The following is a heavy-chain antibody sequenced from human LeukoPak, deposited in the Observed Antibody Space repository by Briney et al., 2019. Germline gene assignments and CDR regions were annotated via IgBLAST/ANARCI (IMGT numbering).Heavy chain of an antibody. D-gene: IGHD3-22*01. CDR3: TTYDRSGYYSDY. CDR2: IKSKGAGGTI. CDR1: GFSFSNAW. Sequence: PGGSLRLSCAASGFSFSNAWMSWVRQAPGKGLEWVGRIKSKGAGGTIEYGAPVKGRFTISRDDSENMLYLQMSSLKTEDTAVYYCTTYDRSGYYSDYWGQGTLVTVSS. V-gene: IGHV3-15*01. J-gene: IGHJ4*02.